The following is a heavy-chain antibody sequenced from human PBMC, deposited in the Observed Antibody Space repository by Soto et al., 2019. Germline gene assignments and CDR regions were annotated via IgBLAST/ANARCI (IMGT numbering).Heavy chain of an antibody. CDR2: IIPIFGTA. D-gene: IGHD2-2*01. CDR3: AGGLVLPAAMGGEEYYYGMDV. V-gene: IGHV1-69*19. Sequence: QVQLVQSGAEVKKPGSSVKVSCKASGGTFSSYAISWVRQAPGQGLEWMGGIIPIFGTANYAQKFQGRVTLTPDESTSTPYMSLHRLCSEDAPVYYCAGGLVLPAAMGGEEYYYGMDVWGQGTTVTFSS. J-gene: IGHJ6*02. CDR1: GGTFSSYA.